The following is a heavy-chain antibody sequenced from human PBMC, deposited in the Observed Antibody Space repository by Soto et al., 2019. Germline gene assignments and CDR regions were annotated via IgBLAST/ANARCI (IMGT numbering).Heavy chain of an antibody. V-gene: IGHV4-59*01. Sequence: SETLSSTCPVSGGSIRNYYWSWIRQPPGKVLEWIGYIYYSGSTNYNPSLKSRVTISIDTYKTQFSLKLSSVNAADSAVYYCARREETARPFSATDYYFDYWGQGTLVTVSS. CDR1: GGSIRNYY. CDR3: ARREETARPFSATDYYFDY. CDR2: IYYSGST. J-gene: IGHJ4*02. D-gene: IGHD6-6*01.